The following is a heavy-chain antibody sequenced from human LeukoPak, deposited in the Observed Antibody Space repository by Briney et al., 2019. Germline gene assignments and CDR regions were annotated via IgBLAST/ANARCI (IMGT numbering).Heavy chain of an antibody. CDR1: GFTLSSYS. V-gene: IGHV3-48*01. CDR3: ARGCTNGVCYNDY. CDR2: ISSSSSTI. Sequence: PGGSLRLSCAASGFTLSSYSMNWVRQAPGKGLEWVSYISSSSSTIYYADSVKGRFTISRDNAKNSLYLQMNSLRAEDTAVYYCARGCTNGVCYNDYWGQGTLVTVSS. J-gene: IGHJ4*02. D-gene: IGHD2-8*01.